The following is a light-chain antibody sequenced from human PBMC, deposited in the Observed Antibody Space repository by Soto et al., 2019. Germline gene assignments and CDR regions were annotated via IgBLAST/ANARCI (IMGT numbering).Light chain of an antibody. CDR3: QQYKNCPPLT. CDR2: GAF. J-gene: IGKJ4*01. V-gene: IGKV3-15*01. CDR1: QSVSYN. Sequence: EIVMTQSPATLSVSPGETATLSCRASQSVSYNLAWYQQKPGQGPRLLIYGAFTRATAIPARFSGSGSGTEFTLTISSLQSEDFAVYYCQQYKNCPPLTFGGGTKVEIK.